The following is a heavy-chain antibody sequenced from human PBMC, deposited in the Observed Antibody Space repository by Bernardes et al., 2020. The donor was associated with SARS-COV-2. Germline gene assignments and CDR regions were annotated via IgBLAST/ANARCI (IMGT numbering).Heavy chain of an antibody. Sequence: GGSLRLSCAASGFTFSNYLSSWFRQAPGKGREWISSISGGGMYIYYGDSGRGRFTTSRDNTRTSVFLQMESLRAEDTAVYYCARDVGGTDWRFGFDVWGPGTMVHVSS. CDR1: GFTFSNYL. J-gene: IGHJ3*01. CDR3: ARDVGGTDWRFGFDV. D-gene: IGHD3-9*01. V-gene: IGHV3-21*01. CDR2: ISGGGMYI.